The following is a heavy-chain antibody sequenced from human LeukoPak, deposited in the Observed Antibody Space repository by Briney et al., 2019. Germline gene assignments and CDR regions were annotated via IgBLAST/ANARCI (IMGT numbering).Heavy chain of an antibody. J-gene: IGHJ4*02. Sequence: SETLSLTCTVSGGSISSSSYYWGWIRQPPGKWLEWIGSIYYSGSTYYNPSLKSRVTISLDTSKNHFSLRLSSVTAADTAVYYCARDREVGATGYYFDYWGQGTLVTVSS. CDR1: GGSISSSSYY. V-gene: IGHV4-39*02. CDR3: ARDREVGATGYYFDY. CDR2: IYYSGST. D-gene: IGHD1-26*01.